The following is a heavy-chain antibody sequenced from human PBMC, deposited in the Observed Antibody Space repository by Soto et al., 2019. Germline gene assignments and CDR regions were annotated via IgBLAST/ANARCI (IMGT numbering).Heavy chain of an antibody. D-gene: IGHD1-26*01. CDR3: ARHDQVGRTTETNLDS. CDR1: GYSFTSYW. V-gene: IGHV5-51*01. CDR2: IYPGDSDT. Sequence: GESLKISCKASGYSFTSYWIGWVRQMPGKGLEWMGIIYPGDSDTTYSPSFRSQVTISADNSINTAYLQWSSLKASDSAIYYCARHDQVGRTTETNLDSWGQGTLVTVSS. J-gene: IGHJ4*02.